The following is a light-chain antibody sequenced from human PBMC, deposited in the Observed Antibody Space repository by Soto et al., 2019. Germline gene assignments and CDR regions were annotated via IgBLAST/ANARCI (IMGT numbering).Light chain of an antibody. CDR3: MKALQTPMYT. CDR2: LGS. J-gene: IGKJ2*01. Sequence: DIVMTQSPLSLPVTPGEPASISCRSSQSLLHSNGYNYLDWYLQKPGQSPQLLIYLGSNRASGVPDRLSGSGSGTDFTLKISRVEAEDVGVYYCMKALQTPMYTFGQGTTLEIK. V-gene: IGKV2-28*01. CDR1: QSLLHSNGYNY.